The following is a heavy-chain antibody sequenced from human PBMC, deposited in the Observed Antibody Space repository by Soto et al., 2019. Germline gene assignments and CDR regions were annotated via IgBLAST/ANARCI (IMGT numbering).Heavy chain of an antibody. CDR3: ARGERYYYDSSGYFGFDY. V-gene: IGHV4-59*08. J-gene: IGHJ4*02. CDR1: GGSISPYY. D-gene: IGHD3-22*01. Sequence: PSETLSLTCTVSGGSISPYYWSWIRQPPGKGLEWVGYIYYGGTSSYNPSLKSRVTISLETSKSQISLRLTSVTAADTAVYYCARGERYYYDSSGYFGFDYWGQGTLVTVSS. CDR2: IYYGGTS.